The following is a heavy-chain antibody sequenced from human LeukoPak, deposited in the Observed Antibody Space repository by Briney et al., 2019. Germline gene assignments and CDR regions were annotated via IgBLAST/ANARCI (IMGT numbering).Heavy chain of an antibody. J-gene: IGHJ6*03. Sequence: ASVKVSCKASGYTFTSYDINWVRQATGQGLEWMGWMNPNSGNTGYAQKFQGRVIMTRNTSISTAYMELSSLRSEDTAVYYCARAAMVRGVISYYYYMDVWGKGTTVTVSS. CDR2: MNPNSGNT. CDR1: GYTFTSYD. V-gene: IGHV1-8*02. D-gene: IGHD3-10*01. CDR3: ARAAMVRGVISYYYYMDV.